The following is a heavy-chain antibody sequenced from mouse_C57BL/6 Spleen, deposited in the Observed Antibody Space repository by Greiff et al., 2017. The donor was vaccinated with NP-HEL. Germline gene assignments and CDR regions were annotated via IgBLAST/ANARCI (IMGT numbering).Heavy chain of an antibody. D-gene: IGHD3-3*01. V-gene: IGHV1-15*01. CDR2: IDPETGGT. J-gene: IGHJ4*01. Sequence: VKLQESGAELVRPGASVTLSCKASGYTFTDYEMHWVKQTPVHGLEWIGAIDPETGGTAYNQKFKGKAILTADKSSSTAYMELRSLTSEDSAVYYCTRAGQRGYWGQGTSVTVSS. CDR3: TRAGQRGY. CDR1: GYTFTDYE.